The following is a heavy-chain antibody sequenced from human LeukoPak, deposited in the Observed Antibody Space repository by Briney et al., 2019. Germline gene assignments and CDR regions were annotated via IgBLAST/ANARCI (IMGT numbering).Heavy chain of an antibody. J-gene: IGHJ4*02. CDR3: ARYGPIVGASPLDY. Sequence: SETLSLTCTVSGGSISSSSYYWGWIRQPPGTGLEWIGSIYYSGSTYYNPSLKSRVTISVDTSKNQFSLKLSSVTAADTAVYYCARYGPIVGASPLDYWGQGTLVTVSS. V-gene: IGHV4-39*01. D-gene: IGHD1-26*01. CDR2: IYYSGST. CDR1: GGSISSSSYY.